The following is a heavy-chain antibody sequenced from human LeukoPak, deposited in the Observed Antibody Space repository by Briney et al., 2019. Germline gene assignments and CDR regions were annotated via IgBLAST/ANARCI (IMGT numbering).Heavy chain of an antibody. J-gene: IGHJ4*01. V-gene: IGHV1-69*05. CDR1: GGTFSSYA. CDR2: IIPIFGTA. CDR3: GSMQPDYDRSGYYPFDY. Sequence: SVKVSCKASGGTFSSYAISWGRQAPGQGVEWMGGIIPIFGTANYAQKFQGRVTITTDESTSTAYLGLSRLRSEETPVYYCGSMQPDYDRSGYYPFDYWGHGTLVSVSS. D-gene: IGHD3-22*01.